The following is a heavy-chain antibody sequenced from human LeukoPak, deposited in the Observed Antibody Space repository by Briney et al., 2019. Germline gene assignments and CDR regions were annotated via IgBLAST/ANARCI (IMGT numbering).Heavy chain of an antibody. D-gene: IGHD4-11*01. Sequence: GGSLRLSCAASGFTFSDYYMSWIRQAPGKGLEWVSYISSSRSTIYYADSVKGRFTISRDNAKNSLYLQMNSLRAEDTAVYYCARDLVPPPYSNYVGGYYYGMDVWGQGTTVTVSS. J-gene: IGHJ6*02. CDR2: ISSSRSTI. CDR1: GFTFSDYY. CDR3: ARDLVPPPYSNYVGGYYYGMDV. V-gene: IGHV3-11*01.